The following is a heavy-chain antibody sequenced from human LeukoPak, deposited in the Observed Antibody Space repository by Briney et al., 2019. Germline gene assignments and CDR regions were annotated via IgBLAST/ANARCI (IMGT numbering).Heavy chain of an antibody. D-gene: IGHD7-27*01. CDR3: ARSATGDESAFNI. CDR1: GYSFTSYW. Sequence: GESLKISCKGSGYSFTSYWIAWERQMPGKGLEWMGIIYPGDSDTRYSPSFQGRVTISADKSISTAYMQWSSLKASDTAMYYCARSATGDESAFNIWGQGTMVTVSS. J-gene: IGHJ3*02. V-gene: IGHV5-51*01. CDR2: IYPGDSDT.